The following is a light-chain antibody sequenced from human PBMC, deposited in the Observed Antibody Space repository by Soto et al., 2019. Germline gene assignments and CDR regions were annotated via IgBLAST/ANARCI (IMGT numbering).Light chain of an antibody. CDR2: SNN. V-gene: IGLV1-44*01. CDR3: ASWDDSLNALV. Sequence: QSVLTQPPSASGTPGQRVTISCSGSSSNIGSNTVSWYQQVPGPAPKLLIYSNNQRPSGVPDRFSGSKSGTSASLATIGLQSEDEADYYCASWDDSLNALVFGTGTKVTVL. CDR1: SSNIGSNT. J-gene: IGLJ1*01.